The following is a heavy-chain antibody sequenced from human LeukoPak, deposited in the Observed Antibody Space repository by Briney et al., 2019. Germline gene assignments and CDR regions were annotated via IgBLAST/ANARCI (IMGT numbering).Heavy chain of an antibody. V-gene: IGHV3-53*01. Sequence: PGGSLRLSCAASGFTVSSNYMSWVRQAPGKGLEWVSVIYSGGSTYYADSVKGRFTISRDNSKNTLYLQMNSLRAEDTAVYYCARDYSYGSVNYMDVWGKGATVTISS. CDR1: GFTVSSNY. J-gene: IGHJ6*03. CDR2: IYSGGST. CDR3: ARDYSYGSVNYMDV. D-gene: IGHD5-18*01.